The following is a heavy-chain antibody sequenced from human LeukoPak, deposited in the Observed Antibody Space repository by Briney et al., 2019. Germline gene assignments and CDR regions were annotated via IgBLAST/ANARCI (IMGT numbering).Heavy chain of an antibody. CDR3: ARGKGLQYFDY. D-gene: IGHD2-21*01. CDR2: ISSGGSTI. J-gene: IGHJ4*02. Sequence: GGSLRLSCAASGFTSSSYSMSWVRQAPGKGLEWVSYISSGGSTIYYADSVKGRFTISRENAKNSLYLQMNSLRAEDTAEYNCARGKGLQYFDYWGQGTLVTVSS. CDR1: GFTSSSYS. V-gene: IGHV3-48*01.